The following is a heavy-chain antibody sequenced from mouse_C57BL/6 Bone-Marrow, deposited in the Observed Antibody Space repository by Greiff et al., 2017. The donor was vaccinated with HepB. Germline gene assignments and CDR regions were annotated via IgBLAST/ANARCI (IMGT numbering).Heavy chain of an antibody. CDR2: ISSGGSYT. CDR3: ARPGYVAWFAY. V-gene: IGHV5-6*01. CDR1: GFTFSSYG. Sequence: EVQRVESGGDLVKPGGSLILSCAASGFTFSSYGMSWVRQTPDKRLEWVATISSGGSYTYYPDSVKGRFTISRDNAKNTLYLQMSSLKSEDTAMYYCARPGYVAWFAYWGQGTLVTVSA. D-gene: IGHD3-1*01. J-gene: IGHJ3*01.